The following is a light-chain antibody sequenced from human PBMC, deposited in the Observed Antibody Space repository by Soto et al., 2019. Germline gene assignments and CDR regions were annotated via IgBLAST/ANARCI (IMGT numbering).Light chain of an antibody. CDR3: QKYNSAPLT. V-gene: IGKV1-5*01. CDR1: RSISDW. J-gene: IGKJ4*01. CDR2: DAS. Sequence: DIQMTQSPSTLSASVGDRVTITCRASRSISDWLAWYQQKPGKAPELLIFDASSLKSGVPSRFSGSGSGTDFTLTISSLQPEDVAAYYCQKYNSAPLTFGGGTKVDIK.